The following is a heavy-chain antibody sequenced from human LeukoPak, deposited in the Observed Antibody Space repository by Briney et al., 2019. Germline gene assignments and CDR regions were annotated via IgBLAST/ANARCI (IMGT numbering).Heavy chain of an antibody. CDR2: ISSLSGTI. D-gene: IGHD4-17*01. CDR1: GFTFSSYS. V-gene: IGHV3-48*01. CDR3: ARDRLHYVEYEKTFDY. J-gene: IGHJ4*02. Sequence: PGGSLRLSCAASGFTFSSYSMNWVRQAPGKGLEWVSYISSLSGTINYADSVKGRFIISRDNAKNSLYLQMSSLRAEDTAVYYCARDRLHYVEYEKTFDYWGQGTLVTVSS.